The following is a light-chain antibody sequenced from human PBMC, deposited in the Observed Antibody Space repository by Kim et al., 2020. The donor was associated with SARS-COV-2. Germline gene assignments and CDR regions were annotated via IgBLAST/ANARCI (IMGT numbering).Light chain of an antibody. V-gene: IGLV3-19*01. CDR2: GKN. CDR1: SLRNYS. CDR3: NTRDNTANHLI. Sequence: ALGQTVRITCQGDSLRNYSATWYQQKPGQTPVLVFFGKNNRPSGIPDRFSGSSSGSTASLTITEAQAEDEADYYCNTRDNTANHLIFGGGTQLTVL. J-gene: IGLJ2*01.